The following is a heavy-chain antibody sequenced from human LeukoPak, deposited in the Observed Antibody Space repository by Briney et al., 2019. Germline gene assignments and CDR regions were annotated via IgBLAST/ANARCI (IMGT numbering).Heavy chain of an antibody. V-gene: IGHV4-39*01. CDR3: ARHRYYGSGSYSLNWFDP. Sequence: GSLRLSCAASGFTFSSYAMNWVRQAPGKGLEWIGSIYYSETTYYKPSLKSRVTISVDTSKNQFSLKLSSVTAADTAVYYCARHRYYGSGSYSLNWFDPWGQGTLVTVSS. CDR1: GFTFSSYA. J-gene: IGHJ5*02. CDR2: IYYSETT. D-gene: IGHD3-10*01.